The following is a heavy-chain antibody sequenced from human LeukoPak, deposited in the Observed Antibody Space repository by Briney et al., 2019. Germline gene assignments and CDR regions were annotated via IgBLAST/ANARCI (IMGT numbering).Heavy chain of an antibody. D-gene: IGHD4-17*01. Sequence: PSETLSLTCTVSGGSISSGDYYWSWIRQPPGKGLEWIGYIYYSGSTYYNPSLKSRVTISVDTSKNQFSLKLSSVTAADTAVYYCARVVCGDYVVYYFDYWGQGTLVTVSS. V-gene: IGHV4-30-4*01. CDR2: IYYSGST. CDR1: GGSISSGDYY. J-gene: IGHJ4*02. CDR3: ARVVCGDYVVYYFDY.